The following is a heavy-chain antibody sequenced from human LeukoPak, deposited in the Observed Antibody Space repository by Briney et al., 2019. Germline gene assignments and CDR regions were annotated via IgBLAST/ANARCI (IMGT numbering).Heavy chain of an antibody. CDR3: ASLDRGYYYSFDY. D-gene: IGHD2/OR15-2a*01. Sequence: GGSLRLSCAASGFTFSDYYMHWIRQAPGKGLEWVSYISSSGYTIYYADSVKGRFTISRDNAKNSLSLQMNSLRAEDTAVYYCASLDRGYYYSFDYWGQGTLVTVSS. CDR2: ISSSGYTI. CDR1: GFTFSDYY. V-gene: IGHV3-11*04. J-gene: IGHJ4*02.